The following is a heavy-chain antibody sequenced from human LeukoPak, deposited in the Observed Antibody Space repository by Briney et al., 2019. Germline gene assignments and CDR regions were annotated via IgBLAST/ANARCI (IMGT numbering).Heavy chain of an antibody. CDR1: GFTVSSNY. Sequence: PGGSLRPSCAASGFTVSSNYMSWVRQAPGKGLEWVSVIYSGGSTYYADSVKGRFTISRDNSKNTLYLQMNSLRAEDTAVYYCARDKYSSSSPYFDYWGQGTLVTVSS. CDR3: ARDKYSSSSPYFDY. CDR2: IYSGGST. D-gene: IGHD6-6*01. J-gene: IGHJ4*02. V-gene: IGHV3-53*01.